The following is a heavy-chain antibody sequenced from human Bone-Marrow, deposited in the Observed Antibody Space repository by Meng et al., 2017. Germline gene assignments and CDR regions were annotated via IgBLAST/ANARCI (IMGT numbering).Heavy chain of an antibody. D-gene: IGHD2-15*01. CDR3: AREDIVVVVAATGGDSWFDP. CDR1: GGIFSNSV. V-gene: IGHV1-69*13. Sequence: SVKVSCKAPGGIFSNSVVGWVRQAPGQGLEWMGGINGVFGTTNYAQKFQGRVTITADESTSTAYMELSSLRSEDTAVYYCAREDIVVVVAATGGDSWFDPWGQGTLVTVSS. CDR2: INGVFGTT. J-gene: IGHJ5*02.